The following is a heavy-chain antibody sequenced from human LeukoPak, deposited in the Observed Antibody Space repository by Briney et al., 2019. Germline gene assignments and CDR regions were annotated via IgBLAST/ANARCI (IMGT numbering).Heavy chain of an antibody. CDR3: ARVTGSIDY. J-gene: IGHJ4*02. CDR1: GYTFTGYY. Sequence: ASVKVSCKASGYTFTGYYMHWVRQAPGQGLEWMGWMNPKSGNTGYAQKFQGRVTMTRDTSISTAYMELSSLRSEDTAVYYCARVTGSIDYWGQGTLVTVSS. CDR2: MNPKSGNT. V-gene: IGHV1-8*02. D-gene: IGHD1-26*01.